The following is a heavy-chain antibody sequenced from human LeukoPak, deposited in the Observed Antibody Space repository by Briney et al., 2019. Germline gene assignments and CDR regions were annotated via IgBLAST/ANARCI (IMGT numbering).Heavy chain of an antibody. Sequence: PGGPLRLSCAASGFTFSNYAMSWVRQAPERGLEWVSTISSRGDSTYDADSVKGRFTISRDNSKNSLYLQMNNVRVEDTAVYYCVKGPRPDITVAHTVENWGQGTLVTVSS. CDR3: VKGPRPDITVAHTVEN. D-gene: IGHD6-19*01. CDR1: GFTFSNYA. J-gene: IGHJ1*01. V-gene: IGHV3-23*01. CDR2: ISSRGDST.